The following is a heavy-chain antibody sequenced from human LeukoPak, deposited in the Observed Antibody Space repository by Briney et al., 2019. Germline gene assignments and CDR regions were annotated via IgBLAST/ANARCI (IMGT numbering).Heavy chain of an antibody. CDR1: GYTFTNND. V-gene: IGHV1-8*01. D-gene: IGHD1-1*01. CDR3: ARHFGTGDNFDY. J-gene: IGHJ4*02. Sequence: AASVKVSCKASGYTFTNNDIHWVRRATGQVLEWMGWMHPNSDDTGYAQKFQGRVTMTRNTSISTAYMELSSLRPEDTAVYYCARHFGTGDNFDYWGQGTLLIVSS. CDR2: MHPNSDDT.